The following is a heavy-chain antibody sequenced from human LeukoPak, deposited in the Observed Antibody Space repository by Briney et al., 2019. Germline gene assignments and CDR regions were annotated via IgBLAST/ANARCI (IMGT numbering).Heavy chain of an antibody. CDR2: ISYNGSDK. D-gene: IGHD6-19*01. J-gene: IGHJ4*02. CDR1: GFTFSSYA. CDR3: AGGAYSRGWTTFDY. Sequence: PGRSLRLSCAASGFTFSSYAMHWVRQAPGKGLVWVALISYNGSDKYYIDSVKGRFTISRDNSKNTLYVQMNSLRAEDTAVYYCAGGAYSRGWTTFDYWGQGILVTVSS. V-gene: IGHV3-30*04.